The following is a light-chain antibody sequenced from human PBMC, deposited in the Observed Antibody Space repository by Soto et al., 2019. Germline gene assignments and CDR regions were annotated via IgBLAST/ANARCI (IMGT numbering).Light chain of an antibody. CDR3: QQYGSSPTT. Sequence: EIWLTQSPATLSLSPGERATLSCRASQIVSSYLAWYQQKPGQAPRRLIFGASFRATGIPDRFSGSGSGTDFTLTISRLEPEDFAVYYCQQYGSSPTTFGQGTKVDI. J-gene: IGKJ1*01. CDR2: GAS. CDR1: QIVSSY. V-gene: IGKV3-20*01.